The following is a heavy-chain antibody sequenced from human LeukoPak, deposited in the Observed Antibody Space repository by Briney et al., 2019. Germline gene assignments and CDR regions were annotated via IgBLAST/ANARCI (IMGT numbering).Heavy chain of an antibody. CDR3: ARSPRYCSGGSCYFLHY. Sequence: SETLSLTCAVYGGSLSAYYWSWIRQPPGKGLEWIGEVNHSGSANYNPSLKSRVTMSVDTSKNQFSLKLSSVTAADTAVYYCARSPRYCSGGSCYFLHYWGQGTLVTVSS. D-gene: IGHD2-15*01. V-gene: IGHV4-34*01. CDR1: GGSLSAYY. CDR2: VNHSGSA. J-gene: IGHJ4*02.